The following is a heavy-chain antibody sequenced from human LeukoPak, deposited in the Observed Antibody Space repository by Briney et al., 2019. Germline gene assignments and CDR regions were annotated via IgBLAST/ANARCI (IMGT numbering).Heavy chain of an antibody. Sequence: SETLSLTCTVSGGSITSGYYYWGWIRQPPGKGLEWIGSIYYSGSTYYNPSLKSRVTISVDTSKNQFSLKLSSVTAADTAVYYCARGHSPVTTKVSYFQHWGQGTLVTVSS. CDR2: IYYSGST. D-gene: IGHD4-17*01. CDR1: GGSITSGYYY. V-gene: IGHV4-39*01. CDR3: ARGHSPVTTKVSYFQH. J-gene: IGHJ1*01.